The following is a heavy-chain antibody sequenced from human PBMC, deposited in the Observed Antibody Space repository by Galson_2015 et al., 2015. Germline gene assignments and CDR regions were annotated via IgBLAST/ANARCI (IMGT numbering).Heavy chain of an antibody. Sequence: SLRLSCAASGFIFSSLGMHWVRQAPGKGLEWVAVIWYDGSYKYYGESVKGRFTISRDNSKNTLYLEMNSLRAEDTAVYHCARRLGGDHNSYYYYGLDVWGQGTTVTVSS. J-gene: IGHJ6*02. CDR1: GFIFSSLG. CDR2: IWYDGSYK. CDR3: ARRLGGDHNSYYYYGLDV. D-gene: IGHD4-17*01. V-gene: IGHV3-33*01.